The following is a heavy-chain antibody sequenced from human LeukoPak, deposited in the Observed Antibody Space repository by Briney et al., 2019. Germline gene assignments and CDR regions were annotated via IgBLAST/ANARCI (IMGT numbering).Heavy chain of an antibody. CDR1: GFTFSSYD. CDR2: IGTAGDT. V-gene: IGHV3-13*01. D-gene: IGHD3-10*01. Sequence: GGSLRLSCAASGFTFSSYDMHWVRQATGKGLEWVSAIGTAGDTYYPGSVKGRFTISRENAKNSLYLQMNSLRAGDTAVYYCARASPGSYYGYWGQGTLVTVSS. J-gene: IGHJ4*02. CDR3: ARASPGSYYGY.